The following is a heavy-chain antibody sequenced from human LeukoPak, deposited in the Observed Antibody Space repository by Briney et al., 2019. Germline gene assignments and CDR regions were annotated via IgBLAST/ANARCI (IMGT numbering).Heavy chain of an antibody. J-gene: IGHJ6*02. D-gene: IGHD5-12*01. V-gene: IGHV1-69*04. Sequence: SVNVSCKASGGTFSIYAISWVRRAPGQGLEWLGRIIPILGIANYAQKFQGRVAITADKSTSTAYMELSSLRSEDTAVYYCARGGVATIMGGYYYYYGMDVWGQGTTVTVSS. CDR2: IIPILGIA. CDR3: ARGGVATIMGGYYYYYGMDV. CDR1: GGTFSIYA.